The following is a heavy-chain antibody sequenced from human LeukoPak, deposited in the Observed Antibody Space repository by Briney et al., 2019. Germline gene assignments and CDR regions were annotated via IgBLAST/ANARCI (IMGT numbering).Heavy chain of an antibody. CDR1: GFTFSDHA. CDR2: INGNGGGS. Sequence: GGSLRLSCAASGFTFSDHAMSWVRQDPAKGLEWVSSINGNGGGSYYIDSVKGRFTVSRDNSENALYLQMNNLRTEDTAVYFCVKGGTADRVGWTHWGKGSLVTVFS. CDR3: VKGGTADRVGWTH. D-gene: IGHD7-27*01. V-gene: IGHV3-23*01. J-gene: IGHJ4*02.